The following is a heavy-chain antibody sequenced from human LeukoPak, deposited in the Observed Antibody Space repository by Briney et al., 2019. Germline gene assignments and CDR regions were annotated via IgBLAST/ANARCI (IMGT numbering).Heavy chain of an antibody. CDR1: GFTVSSNY. CDR2: ISGDGST. J-gene: IGHJ4*02. CDR3: ARGYGSGAGYFDY. D-gene: IGHD3-10*01. Sequence: GGSLRLSCAASGFTVSSNYISWVRQAPGKGLEWVSVISGDGSTYYYTDSVKGRFTISRDNSKNTLYLQMNSPRAEDTAVYYCARGYGSGAGYFDYWGQGTLVTVSS. V-gene: IGHV3-53*01.